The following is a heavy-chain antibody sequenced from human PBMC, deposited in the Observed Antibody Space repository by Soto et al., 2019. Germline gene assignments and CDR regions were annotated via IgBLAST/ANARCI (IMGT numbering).Heavy chain of an antibody. CDR1: GFTFGHYA. CDR3: TPDFWSGIYSPDGMDV. CDR2: IRNKTFGGTA. V-gene: IGHV3-49*03. Sequence: PGGSLRLSCTGSGFTFGHYAMTWFRQSPGKGLEWLAFIRNKTFGGTAEYAASVKGRFTISRDESKSIAYLQMNNLKAEDTAVYYCTPDFWSGIYSPDGMDVWGQGTTVTLSS. D-gene: IGHD3-3*01. J-gene: IGHJ6*02.